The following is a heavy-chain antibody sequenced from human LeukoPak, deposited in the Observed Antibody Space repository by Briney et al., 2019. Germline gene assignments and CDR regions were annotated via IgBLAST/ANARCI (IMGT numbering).Heavy chain of an antibody. D-gene: IGHD1-26*01. CDR2: IIPIFGTA. J-gene: IGHJ4*02. Sequence: GASVKVSCKASGGTFSSYAISWVRQAPGQGLEWMGGIIPIFGTANYAQKFQGRVTMTRNTSISTAYMELSSLRSEDTAVYYCARANLEDVGKYYFDYWGQGTLVTDSS. V-gene: IGHV1-69*05. CDR3: ARANLEDVGKYYFDY. CDR1: GGTFSSYA.